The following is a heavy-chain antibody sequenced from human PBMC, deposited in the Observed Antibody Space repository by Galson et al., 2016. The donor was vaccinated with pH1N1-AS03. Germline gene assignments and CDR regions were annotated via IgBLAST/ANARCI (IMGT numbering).Heavy chain of an antibody. CDR1: GYIFTKYG. Sequence: SVKVSCKASGYIFTKYGISWVRQAPGEGLEWMGWISTYNGDTNYIQKFQGRVTMTTDTSKSTADMELRSLRSDDTAIYYCSRMFYDSWRGYEYYGMDVWGQGTTVTVSS. J-gene: IGHJ6*02. D-gene: IGHD3-3*01. CDR3: SRMFYDSWRGYEYYGMDV. V-gene: IGHV1-18*01. CDR2: ISTYNGDT.